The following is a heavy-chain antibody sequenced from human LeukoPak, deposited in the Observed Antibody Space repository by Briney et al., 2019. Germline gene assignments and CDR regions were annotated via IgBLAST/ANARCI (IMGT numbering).Heavy chain of an antibody. Sequence: GGSLRLSCAPSGFTLRSYSMNWVGQAPGKGREWVSPISSSSSYIYHADSVKGRFTISRDNAKNSLYLQMNSLRAEDTAVYYCARDRHHRFGELFPWGQGTRVTVSS. CDR3: ARDRHHRFGELFP. CDR1: GFTLRSYS. CDR2: ISSSSSYI. D-gene: IGHD3-10*01. J-gene: IGHJ4*02. V-gene: IGHV3-21*01.